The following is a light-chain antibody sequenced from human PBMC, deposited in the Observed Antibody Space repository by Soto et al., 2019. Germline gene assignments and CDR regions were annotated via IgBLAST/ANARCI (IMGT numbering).Light chain of an antibody. CDR2: ATS. Sequence: DIVLTHSPGTLALSPCERASVSCRASQSVSNYLAWYQQKPGQAPRLLIYATSNRATGIPDRFSGSGSGTDFTLTISSLEPEDFAVYYCQQRSDSPITFGQGTRLEIK. J-gene: IGKJ5*01. CDR3: QQRSDSPIT. V-gene: IGKV3-11*01. CDR1: QSVSNY.